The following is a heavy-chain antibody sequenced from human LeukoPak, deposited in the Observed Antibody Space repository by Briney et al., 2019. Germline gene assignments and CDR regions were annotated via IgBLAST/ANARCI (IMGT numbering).Heavy chain of an antibody. J-gene: IGHJ4*02. CDR3: ARTAARRFDY. Sequence: ASVKVSCKASGYTFTSNYIHWVRQAPGQGLEWMGMIYPRDGSTSYAQKFQGRVTVTRDTSTSTVHMELSGLRSEDTAVYYCARTAARRFDYWGQGTLVTVSS. CDR2: IYPRDGST. D-gene: IGHD6-6*01. CDR1: GYTFTSNY. V-gene: IGHV1-46*01.